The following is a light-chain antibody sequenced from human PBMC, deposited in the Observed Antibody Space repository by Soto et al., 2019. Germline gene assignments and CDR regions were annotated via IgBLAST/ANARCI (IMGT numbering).Light chain of an antibody. CDR1: SSNVGSNS. CDR3: AAWDDSLSGVV. Sequence: QSVLTQPPSASGTPGQRVTISCSGSSSNVGSNSVNWYQHLPGTAPKLLIYRNDQRPSGVPDRFSGSMSGTAASLAIGGLRSEDEADYYCAAWDDSLSGVVFGGGTKLTVL. J-gene: IGLJ2*01. CDR2: RND. V-gene: IGLV1-47*01.